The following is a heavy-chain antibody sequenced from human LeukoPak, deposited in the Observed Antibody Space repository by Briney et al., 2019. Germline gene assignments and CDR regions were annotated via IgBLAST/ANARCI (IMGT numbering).Heavy chain of an antibody. J-gene: IGHJ4*02. D-gene: IGHD6-13*01. CDR2: IIPIFGTA. V-gene: IGHV1-69*05. Sequence: GSSVKVSCKASGGTFSSYAISWVRQAPGQGLEWMGGIIPIFGTANYAQKFQGRVTITTDDSTSTAYMELSSLRSEDTAVYYCARYSYSSSWYHPFDYWGQGTLVTVSS. CDR3: ARYSYSSSWYHPFDY. CDR1: GGTFSSYA.